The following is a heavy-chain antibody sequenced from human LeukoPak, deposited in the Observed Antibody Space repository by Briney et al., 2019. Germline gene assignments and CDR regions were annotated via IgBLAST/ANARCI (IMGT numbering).Heavy chain of an antibody. CDR2: SGGSSGST. CDR3: ARERRYTNSWYSFDC. D-gene: IGHD6-13*01. Sequence: EGSLRLSCAASGFTFSSYAMSWVRQAPGKGLEWVSGSGGSSGSTFDADSVKGRFTISRDFSKNTLYLQMNSLRAEDTAVYYCARERRYTNSWYSFDCWGQGTLVTVSS. V-gene: IGHV3-23*01. J-gene: IGHJ4*02. CDR1: GFTFSSYA.